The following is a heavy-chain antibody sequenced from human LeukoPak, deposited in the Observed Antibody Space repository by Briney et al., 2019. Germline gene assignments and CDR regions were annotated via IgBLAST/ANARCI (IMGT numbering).Heavy chain of an antibody. V-gene: IGHV5-10-1*01. CDR2: IDPSDSYT. J-gene: IGHJ6*02. CDR1: GYSFTSYW. CDR3: ARQAVTGSSMDV. D-gene: IGHD6-19*01. Sequence: PGESLKISCKGSGYSFTSYWINWVRQMPGKGLEWTGRIDPSDSYTNYSPSFQGHVTISADKSISTAYLQRSSLKASDTAMYYCARQAVTGSSMDVWGQGTTVTVSS.